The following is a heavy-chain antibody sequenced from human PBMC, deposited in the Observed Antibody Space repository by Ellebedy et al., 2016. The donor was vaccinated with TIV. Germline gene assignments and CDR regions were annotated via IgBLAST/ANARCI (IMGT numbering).Heavy chain of an antibody. CDR3: ARTSSGWGSFDY. CDR1: GFTFSSST. D-gene: IGHD6-19*01. Sequence: GESLKISXAASGFTFSSSTMNWVRQAPGKGLEWVSYISGSSSTIYYADSVKGRFTISRDNAENSLYLQMNSLRDEDTAIYYCARTSSGWGSFDYWGQGTLVTVSS. CDR2: ISGSSSTI. V-gene: IGHV3-48*02. J-gene: IGHJ4*02.